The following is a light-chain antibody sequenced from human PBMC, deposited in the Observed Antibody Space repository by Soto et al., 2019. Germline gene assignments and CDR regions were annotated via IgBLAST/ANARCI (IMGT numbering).Light chain of an antibody. V-gene: IGKV3-15*01. CDR2: GAS. J-gene: IGKJ1*01. CDR3: QQHDNWPRT. Sequence: ETVMTQPPVTLSVSPGERATLSCRASQSVNTDLAWFQKKAGQAPRLLIYGASTRATGIPARFSGAGSGTEFTLTISSLQSEDFAVYYCQQHDNWPRTFGQGTRVEIK. CDR1: QSVNTD.